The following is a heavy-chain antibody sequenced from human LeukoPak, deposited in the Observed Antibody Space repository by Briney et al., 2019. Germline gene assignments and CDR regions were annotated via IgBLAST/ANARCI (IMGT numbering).Heavy chain of an antibody. CDR1: GGSISSGGYS. V-gene: IGHV4-30-2*01. CDR3: ARHGTPLWLLKSFNWFDP. CDR2: IYHSGST. J-gene: IGHJ5*02. Sequence: ASQTLSLTCAVSGGSISSGGYSWSWIRQPPGKGPEWIGYIYHSGSTYYNPSLKSRVTISVDRSKNQFSLKLSSVTAADTAVYYCARHGTPLWLLKSFNWFDPWGQGTLVTVSS. D-gene: IGHD2-21*01.